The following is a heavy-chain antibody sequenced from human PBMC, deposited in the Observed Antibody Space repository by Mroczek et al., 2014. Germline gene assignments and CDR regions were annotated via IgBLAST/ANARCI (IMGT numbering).Heavy chain of an antibody. V-gene: IGHV4-39*01. CDR2: IYYSGST. CDR3: AGNTIVGDNWYFDL. Sequence: QVQLQESGPGLVKPSETLFLTCTVSGGSISSSSYYWGWIRQPPGKGLEWIGSIYYSGSTYYNPSLKSRVTISVDTSKNQFSLKLSSVTAADTAVYYCAGNTIVGDNWYFDLWGRGTLVTVSS. CDR1: GGSISSSSYY. J-gene: IGHJ2*01. D-gene: IGHD1-26*01.